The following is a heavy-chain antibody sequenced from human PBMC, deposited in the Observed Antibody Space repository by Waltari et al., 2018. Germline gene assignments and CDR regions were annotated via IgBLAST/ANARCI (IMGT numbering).Heavy chain of an antibody. V-gene: IGHV1-2*02. D-gene: IGHD2-15*01. CDR1: GYTFTGYY. CDR3: ASRGGSLRRYYYYGMDV. CDR2: INPNSGGT. Sequence: QVQLVQSGAEVKKPGASVKVSCKASGYTFTGYYMHWVRQAPGQGLEWMGWINPNSGGTNYAQKFQGRVTMTRDTSISTAYMELSRLRSDDTAVYYCASRGGSLRRYYYYGMDVWGQGTTVTVSS. J-gene: IGHJ6*02.